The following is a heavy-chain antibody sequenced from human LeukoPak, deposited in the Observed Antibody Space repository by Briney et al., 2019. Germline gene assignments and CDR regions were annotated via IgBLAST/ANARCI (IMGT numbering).Heavy chain of an antibody. V-gene: IGHV5-51*01. CDR2: IYPGDSDT. D-gene: IGHD1-26*01. CDR3: ARLIGELSDAFDI. CDR1: GYSFTSYW. Sequence: GGALQISSKGSGYSFTSYWIGWGRPMPGKGGEWRGIIYPGDSDTRYSASFQGQVTISADKSISTAYLQWSSLKASDTAMYYCARLIGELSDAFDIWGQGTMVTVSS. J-gene: IGHJ3*02.